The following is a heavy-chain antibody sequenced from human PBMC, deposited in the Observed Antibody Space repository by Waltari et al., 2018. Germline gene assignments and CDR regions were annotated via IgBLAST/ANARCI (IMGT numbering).Heavy chain of an antibody. CDR3: ARDGGWRFGGPGLVDY. J-gene: IGHJ4*02. D-gene: IGHD3-10*01. CDR1: GYTFTSYY. Sequence: QVQLVQSGAEVKKPGASVKVSCKASGYTFTSYYMYWVRQAPGQGLEWMGIINPSGGSTSYAQKVQGRVTMTRETSTSTVYRELSSLRSEDTAVYYCARDGGWRFGGPGLVDYWGQGTLVTVSS. CDR2: INPSGGST. V-gene: IGHV1-46*01.